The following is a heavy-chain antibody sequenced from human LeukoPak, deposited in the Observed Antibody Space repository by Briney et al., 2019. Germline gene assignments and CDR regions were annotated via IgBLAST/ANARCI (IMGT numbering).Heavy chain of an antibody. V-gene: IGHV4-4*07. CDR3: ARGVWDSRDPLSYYFAH. D-gene: IGHD3-16*01. CDR2: IFNLGIT. CDR1: GGSISTYY. Sequence: KPSETLSLTCTVSGGSISTYYWTWIRQPAGKGLEWIGRIFNLGITKYNPSLKSRVTMSVDTSKNQFSLKLTSVTAADTAVYYCARGVWDSRDPLSYYFAHWGQGTLVAVSS. J-gene: IGHJ4*02.